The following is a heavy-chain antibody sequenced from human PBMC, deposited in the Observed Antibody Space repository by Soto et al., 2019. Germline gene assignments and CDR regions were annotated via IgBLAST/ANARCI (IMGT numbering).Heavy chain of an antibody. V-gene: IGHV3-7*01. D-gene: IGHD3-16*01. CDR3: STGGHLDY. J-gene: IGHJ4*02. Sequence: LRLSCATSGLTFRNFWMSWVRQAPGKGLEWVANINEDGSDKHYVDSVKGRFTVSRDNAKNSLYLQINSLRGDDTAIYYCSTGGHLDYWGQGTLVTVSS. CDR2: INEDGSDK. CDR1: GLTFRNFW.